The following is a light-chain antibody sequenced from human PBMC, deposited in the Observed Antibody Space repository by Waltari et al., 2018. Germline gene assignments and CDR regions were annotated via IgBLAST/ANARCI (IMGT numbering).Light chain of an antibody. Sequence: DIVMTQSPDSLAVSLGERVTINCKSSQSVFYSSTNKNNLAWYHQKPGQPPKLLIYWASTRESGVPDRFSGSESGTDFTLTIGSLQAEDVAVYYCQQYYSTPWTFGQGTKVEIK. V-gene: IGKV4-1*01. CDR1: QSVFYSSTNKNN. CDR3: QQYYSTPWT. CDR2: WAS. J-gene: IGKJ1*01.